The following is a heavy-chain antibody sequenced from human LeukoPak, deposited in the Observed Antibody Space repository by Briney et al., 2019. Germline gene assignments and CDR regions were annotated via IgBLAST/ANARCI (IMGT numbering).Heavy chain of an antibody. J-gene: IGHJ3*02. CDR3: ARSVSWGLLVRDDAFDI. Sequence: PSETLSLTCTVSGCSISSYHWIWIRQPPGQGLEWIGYIHYSGSTNYNPSLKSRVTTSVDTSKKQFSLKLRSVTAADTAVYYCARSVSWGLLVRDDAFDIWGQGTMVTVSS. V-gene: IGHV4-59*08. CDR1: GCSISSYH. D-gene: IGHD2-21*01. CDR2: IHYSGST.